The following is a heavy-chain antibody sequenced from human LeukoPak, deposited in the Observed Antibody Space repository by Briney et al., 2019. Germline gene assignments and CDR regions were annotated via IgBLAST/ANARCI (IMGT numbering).Heavy chain of an antibody. CDR2: IYSGGST. Sequence: PGGSLRLSCAASGFTVSSNYMSWVRQAPGKGLVWVSVIYSGGSTYYADSVKGRFTISRDNSKNTLYLQMNSLRAEDTAVYYCARATAGPLWFGVPGDYWGQGTLVTVSS. CDR3: ARATAGPLWFGVPGDY. D-gene: IGHD3-10*01. CDR1: GFTVSSNY. V-gene: IGHV3-66*01. J-gene: IGHJ4*02.